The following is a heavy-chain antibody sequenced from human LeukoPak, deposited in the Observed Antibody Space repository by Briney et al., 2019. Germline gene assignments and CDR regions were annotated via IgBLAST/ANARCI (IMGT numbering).Heavy chain of an antibody. CDR3: AKGNGGYCSGGSCYAFDY. V-gene: IGHV3-23*01. Sequence: TGGSLRLSCVASGFTSSAFWMSWVRQAPGKGLEWVSAISGSGGSTYYADSVKGRFTISRDNSKNTLYLQMNSLRAEDTAVYYCAKGNGGYCSGGSCYAFDYWGQGTLVTVSS. D-gene: IGHD2-15*01. CDR1: GFTSSAFW. J-gene: IGHJ4*02. CDR2: ISGSGGST.